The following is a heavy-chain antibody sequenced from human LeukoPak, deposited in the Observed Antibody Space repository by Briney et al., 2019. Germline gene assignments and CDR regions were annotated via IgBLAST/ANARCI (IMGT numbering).Heavy chain of an antibody. CDR3: ARAGAWQIDP. Sequence: SETLSLTCTVSGASISSYYGSWVRQPPGKGREWIGHIFYTGSSNSNPSLNTRVTISLDRSKNQFSLRLTSVTAADTAVYYCARAGAWQIDPWGQGTLVTVSS. D-gene: IGHD3-10*01. CDR2: IFYTGSS. V-gene: IGHV4-59*01. J-gene: IGHJ5*02. CDR1: GASISSYY.